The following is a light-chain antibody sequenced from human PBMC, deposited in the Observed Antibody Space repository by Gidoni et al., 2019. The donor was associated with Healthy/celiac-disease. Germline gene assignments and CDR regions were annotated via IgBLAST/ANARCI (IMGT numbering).Light chain of an antibody. CDR2: AAS. V-gene: IGKV1-39*01. Sequence: DIQMTQSPSSLSASVGDRVTITCRPSQSISSYLNWYQQKPGKAPKLLIYAASSLQSGVPSRFSGSGSGTDFTLNIRSLQPEDFATYYCQHWGSFGQGTKVEIK. CDR3: QHWGS. J-gene: IGKJ1*01. CDR1: QSISSY.